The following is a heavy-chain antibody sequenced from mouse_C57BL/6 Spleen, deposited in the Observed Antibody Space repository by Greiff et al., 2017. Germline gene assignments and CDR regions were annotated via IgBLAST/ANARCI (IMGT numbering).Heavy chain of an antibody. CDR1: GYTFTSYG. V-gene: IGHV1-81*01. CDR3: ARYAVMGADYAMDY. J-gene: IGHJ4*01. CDR2: IYPRSGNP. Sequence: VQLQQSGAELARPGASVKLSCKASGYTFTSYGISWVKQRTGQGLEWIGEIYPRSGNPYYNEKFQGKATLTADKSSSTAYMELRSLTSEDSAVYFCARYAVMGADYAMDYWGQGTSVTVSS. D-gene: IGHD1-1*01.